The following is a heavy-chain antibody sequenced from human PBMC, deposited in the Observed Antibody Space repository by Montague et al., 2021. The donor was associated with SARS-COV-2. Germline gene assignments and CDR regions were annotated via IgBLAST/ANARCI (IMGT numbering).Heavy chain of an antibody. CDR2: IYYRGTT. V-gene: IGHV4-59*01. J-gene: IGHJ5*02. D-gene: IGHD5-24*01. CDR1: GGSIGSDY. CDR3: AREDRWNWFDP. Sequence: SETVSLTCSVSGGSIGSDYWSWIRQSPGKGLEWIGYIYYRGTTNYNPSLKSRVTFSVDTSKNQFSLKLISVTAADTAVYFCAREDRWNWFDPWGPG.